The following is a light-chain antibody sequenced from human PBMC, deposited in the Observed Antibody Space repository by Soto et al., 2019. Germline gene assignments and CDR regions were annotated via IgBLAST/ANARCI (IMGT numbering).Light chain of an antibody. J-gene: IGKJ4*01. Sequence: DIQLTQSPSFLSAPVGDRVTITCRASQGISSYLAWYQQKPGKAPKLLIFAASTLHSGVPSRFSGSGSGTEFTLTISSLQPEDFATYYCQHLHSYPLTFGGGTKVEMK. V-gene: IGKV1-9*01. CDR2: AAS. CDR1: QGISSY. CDR3: QHLHSYPLT.